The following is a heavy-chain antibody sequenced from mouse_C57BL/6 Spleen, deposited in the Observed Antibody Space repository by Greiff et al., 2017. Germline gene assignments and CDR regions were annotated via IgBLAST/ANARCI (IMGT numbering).Heavy chain of an antibody. Sequence: EVQLVESGGGLVQPGESLKLSCESNEYEFPSHAMSWVRKTPEKRLELVAAINSDGGSTYYPDTMERRYIIARDNTKKTLYLQMISLRSEDTALDYCASGGGGLAGYFDVWGTGTTVTVSS. CDR2: INSDGGST. V-gene: IGHV5-2*01. D-gene: IGHD3-1*01. CDR1: EYEFPSHA. CDR3: ASGGGGLAGYFDV. J-gene: IGHJ1*03.